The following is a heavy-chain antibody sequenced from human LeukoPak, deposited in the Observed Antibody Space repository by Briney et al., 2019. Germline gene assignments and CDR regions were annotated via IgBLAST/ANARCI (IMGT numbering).Heavy chain of an antibody. D-gene: IGHD2-8*01. CDR3: AHGTVYQLDY. CDR2: ILGGAGST. Sequence: GGSLRLSCAASGFTVSSSYMSWVRQAPGKGLEWVSGILGGAGSTYYADSVKGRFIISRDNSKSTLYLQMNSLRAEDTAVYYCAHGTVYQLDYWGQGTLVTVSS. CDR1: GFTVSSSY. J-gene: IGHJ4*02. V-gene: IGHV3-53*01.